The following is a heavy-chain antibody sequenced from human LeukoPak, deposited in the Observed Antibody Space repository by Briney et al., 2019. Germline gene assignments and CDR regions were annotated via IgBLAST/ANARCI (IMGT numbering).Heavy chain of an antibody. CDR2: IIPIFGTA. CDR3: ARMGLSGYDSRNFDY. D-gene: IGHD5-12*01. V-gene: IGHV1-69*05. Sequence: SVKVSCKASGGTFSSYAISWVRQAPGQGLEWMGGIIPIFGTANYAQKFQGRVTITTDESTSTAYMELSSLRSEDTAVYYCARMGLSGYDSRNFDYWGQGTLVTVSS. J-gene: IGHJ4*02. CDR1: GGTFSSYA.